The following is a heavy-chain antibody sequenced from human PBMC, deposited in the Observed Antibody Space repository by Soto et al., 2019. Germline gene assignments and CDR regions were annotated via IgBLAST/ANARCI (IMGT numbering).Heavy chain of an antibody. V-gene: IGHV6-1*01. CDR3: ARGRWSNFDY. D-gene: IGHD2-15*01. CDR2: TYYRYKWYN. Sequence: PSQTLSLTCAGSWYRFSINNIALDLLRHSPWRGLEWLGRTYYRYKWYNEYAVSVRSRITINLDTSKNQLSLQLNSVTPEDTAVYYCARGRWSNFDYWGQGAQVTVSS. CDR1: WYRFSINNIA. J-gene: IGHJ4*02.